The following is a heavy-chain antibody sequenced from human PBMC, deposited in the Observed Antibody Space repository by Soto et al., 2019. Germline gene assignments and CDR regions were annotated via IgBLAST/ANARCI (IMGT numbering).Heavy chain of an antibody. CDR3: ARGPNCSGGSCYGNWFDP. V-gene: IGHV4-34*01. J-gene: IGHJ5*02. Sequence: SETLSLTCAVYGGSFSGYYWSWIRQPPGKGLEWIGEINHSGSTNYKPSLKSRVTISVDTSKNQFSLKLSSVTAADTAVYYCARGPNCSGGSCYGNWFDPWGQGTLVTVSS. CDR2: INHSGST. CDR1: GGSFSGYY. D-gene: IGHD2-15*01.